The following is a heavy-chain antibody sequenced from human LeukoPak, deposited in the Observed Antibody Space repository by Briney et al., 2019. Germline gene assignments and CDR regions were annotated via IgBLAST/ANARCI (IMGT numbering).Heavy chain of an antibody. J-gene: IGHJ4*02. CDR3: ARAYRRQADYLLQFDY. V-gene: IGHV6-1*01. Sequence: SQTLSLTCAISGDSVSSNSAAWNWIRQSPSRGLEWLGRTYYRSKWYNDYAVSVKSRITINPDTSKNQFSLQLNSVTPEDTAVYYCARAYRRQADYLLQFDYWGQGTLVTVSS. CDR2: TYYRSKWYN. CDR1: GDSVSSNSAA. D-gene: IGHD2/OR15-2a*01.